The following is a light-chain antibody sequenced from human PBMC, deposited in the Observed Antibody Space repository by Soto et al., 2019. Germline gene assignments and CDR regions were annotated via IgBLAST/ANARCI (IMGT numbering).Light chain of an antibody. Sequence: SYELTQPPSVSVTPGQTPKITCGGDKNGSKIVHWYEQRPGQAPVAVVFDATDRPSGIPDRISASRSGDTATLTISRVDAGDESDYYCQVWASTAEFCVFGSGTKVTVL. J-gene: IGLJ1*01. V-gene: IGLV3-21*02. CDR1: KNGSKI. CDR2: DAT. CDR3: QVWASTAEFCV.